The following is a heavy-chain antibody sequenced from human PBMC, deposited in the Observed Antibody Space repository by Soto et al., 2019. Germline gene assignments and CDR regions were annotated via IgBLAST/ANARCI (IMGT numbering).Heavy chain of an antibody. J-gene: IGHJ4*02. CDR2: IDPSDSYT. Sequence: WESLKISCKGSGYSFTSYWISWVRQMPGKGQEWMGRIDPSDSYTNYSPSFQGHVTISADKSISTAYLQWSSLKASDTAMYYCARQIYDSDTGPNFQYYFDSWGQGTPVPVSS. V-gene: IGHV5-10-1*01. CDR3: ARQIYDSDTGPNFQYYFDS. D-gene: IGHD3-22*01. CDR1: GYSFTSYW.